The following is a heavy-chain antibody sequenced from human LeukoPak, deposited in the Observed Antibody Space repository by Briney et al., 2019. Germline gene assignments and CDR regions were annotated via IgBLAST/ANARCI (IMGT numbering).Heavy chain of an antibody. CDR2: IYYSGST. CDR3: ARHASVDGNWPRPLDY. D-gene: IGHD6-19*01. J-gene: IGHJ4*02. CDR1: GGSISSSNYY. Sequence: SETLSLTCTVSGGSISSSNYYWGWIRQPPGKGLEWIGNIYYSGSTYYKPSLKTRVTISVDPSKNQFSLKLTSVTAADTAVYYCARHASVDGNWPRPLDYWGQGSLVTVSS. V-gene: IGHV4-39*01.